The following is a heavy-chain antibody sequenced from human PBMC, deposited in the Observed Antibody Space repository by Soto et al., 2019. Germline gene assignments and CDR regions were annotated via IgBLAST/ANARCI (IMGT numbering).Heavy chain of an antibody. J-gene: IGHJ4*02. V-gene: IGHV4-34*01. D-gene: IGHD4-17*01. CDR2: INHSGST. CDR3: ARQKGDYGGYFDY. Sequence: PSETLSLTCAVYGGSFSGYYWSWIRQPPGKGLEWIGEINHSGSTNYNPSLKSRVTISVDTSKNQFSLKLSSVTAADTAVYYCARQKGDYGGYFDYWGQGTLVTVSS. CDR1: GGSFSGYY.